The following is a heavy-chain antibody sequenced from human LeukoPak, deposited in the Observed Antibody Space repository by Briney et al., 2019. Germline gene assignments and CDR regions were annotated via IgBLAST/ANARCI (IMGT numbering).Heavy chain of an antibody. CDR3: VKLAMRKWSYYGSGSYYRVLDDFDI. Sequence: GGSLRLSCAASGFTFSSYSMNWVRQAPGKGLEWVSSISSSSSYIYYAGSVKGRFTISRDNSKNTLYLQMNSLRADDTAVYYCVKLAMRKWSYYGSGSYYRVLDDFDIWGQGTMVTVSS. CDR2: ISSSSSYI. CDR1: GFTFSSYS. J-gene: IGHJ3*02. V-gene: IGHV3-21*04. D-gene: IGHD3-10*01.